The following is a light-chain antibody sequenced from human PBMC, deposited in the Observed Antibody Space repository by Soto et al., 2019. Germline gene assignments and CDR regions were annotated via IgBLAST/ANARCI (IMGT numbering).Light chain of an antibody. CDR1: QGIGDS. CDR2: AAS. J-gene: IGKJ1*01. V-gene: IGKV1-16*02. CDR3: QQYNTYPRT. Sequence: DIQMTQSPSSLSASVGDRVTITCRASQGIGDSLAWFQQKPVKAPKSLIYAASSLQSGVPSKFIVSGSGTDFNCTISSLHPEDFATYYCQQYNTYPRTFGQGTKVEIK.